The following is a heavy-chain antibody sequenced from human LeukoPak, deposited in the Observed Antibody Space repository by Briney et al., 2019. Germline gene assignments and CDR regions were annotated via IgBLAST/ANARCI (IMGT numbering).Heavy chain of an antibody. Sequence: GGPLRLSCAASGFTFHSYWMSWLRQAAGKGLEWVANIKEDGSAQYYVDSVKGRFTISRDNAKNSLNLQMNSLRAEDTAVYYCATSSNAPGNHWGQGTLVTVSS. V-gene: IGHV3-7*01. CDR2: IKEDGSAQ. J-gene: IGHJ5*02. CDR3: ATSSNAPGNH. CDR1: GFTFHSYW. D-gene: IGHD2-2*01.